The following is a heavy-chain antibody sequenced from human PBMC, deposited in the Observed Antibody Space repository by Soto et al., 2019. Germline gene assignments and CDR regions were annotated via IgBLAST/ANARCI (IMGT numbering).Heavy chain of an antibody. CDR1: GGSISSSSYY. J-gene: IGHJ5*02. CDR3: ARKYYSGDWFDP. CDR2: IYYSGST. Sequence: SETLSLTCXVSGGSISSSSYYWGWIRQPPGKGLEWIGSIYYSGSTYYNPSLKSRVTISVDTSKNQFSLKLSSVTAADTAVYYCARKYYSGDWFDPWGQGTLVTVSS. V-gene: IGHV4-39*01. D-gene: IGHD1-26*01.